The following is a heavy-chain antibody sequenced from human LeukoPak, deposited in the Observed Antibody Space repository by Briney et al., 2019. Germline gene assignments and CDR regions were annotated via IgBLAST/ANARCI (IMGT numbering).Heavy chain of an antibody. V-gene: IGHV3-21*04. Sequence: PGGSLRLSCAASGFTFSSYSMNWVRKAPGKGLEWVSSISSSSSYIYYADSVKGRFTISRDNAKNSLYLQMNSLRAEDTAVYYCARGYCSGGSCYSFDYWGQGTLVTVSS. J-gene: IGHJ4*02. D-gene: IGHD2-15*01. CDR2: ISSSSSYI. CDR1: GFTFSSYS. CDR3: ARGYCSGGSCYSFDY.